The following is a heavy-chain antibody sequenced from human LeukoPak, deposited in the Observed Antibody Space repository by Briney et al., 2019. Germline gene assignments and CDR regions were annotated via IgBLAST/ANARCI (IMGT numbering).Heavy chain of an antibody. CDR2: ISAYNGNT. V-gene: IGHV1-18*01. CDR3: ARGTNVEGGGDCLFDY. D-gene: IGHD2-21*02. CDR1: GYTFTNYD. Sequence: GASVKVSCKASGYTFTNYDINWVRQATGQGLEWMGWISAYNGNTNYAQKLQGRVTMTTDTSTSTAYMELRSLRSDDTAVYYCARGTNVEGGGDCLFDYWGQGTLVTVSS. J-gene: IGHJ4*02.